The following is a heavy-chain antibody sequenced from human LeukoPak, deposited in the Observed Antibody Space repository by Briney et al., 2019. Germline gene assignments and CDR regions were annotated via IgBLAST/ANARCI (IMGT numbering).Heavy chain of an antibody. J-gene: IGHJ6*02. V-gene: IGHV6-1*01. CDR3: ARDPAAAGHYYYYGLDV. CDR1: GDSVSSNSAA. D-gene: IGHD6-13*01. Sequence: SQTLSLTCAISGDSVSSNSAAWHWIKQSPSRDLEWLGRTYYRSKWYNDYAVSVKSRIIINPDTSRDQFSLQLNSLTPEDTAVYYCARDPAAAGHYYYYGLDVWGQGTTVTVSS. CDR2: TYYRSKWYN.